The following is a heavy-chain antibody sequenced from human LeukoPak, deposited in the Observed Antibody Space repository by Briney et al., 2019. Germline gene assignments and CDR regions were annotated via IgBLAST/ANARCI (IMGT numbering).Heavy chain of an antibody. V-gene: IGHV3-48*01. Sequence: GGSLRLSCAASGFTFSSYSMNWVRQAPGKGLEWVSHITASGTAMFYADSVKGRFTISRDNAKNTLYLQMNSLRAEDTAVYYCARDSSSWSNYFDNWGQGTLVTVSS. D-gene: IGHD6-13*01. J-gene: IGHJ4*02. CDR2: ITASGTAM. CDR3: ARDSSSWSNYFDN. CDR1: GFTFSSYS.